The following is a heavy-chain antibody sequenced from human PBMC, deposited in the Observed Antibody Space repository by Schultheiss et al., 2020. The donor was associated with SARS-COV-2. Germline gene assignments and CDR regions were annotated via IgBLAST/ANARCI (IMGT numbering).Heavy chain of an antibody. CDR3: ARRPASANWFDP. CDR2: IHYTATT. Sequence: SQTLSLTCTVSGVSISSSGYYWGWIRQPPGEGLEWIGNIHYTATTYYSPSLKSRLTISVDTSNNHFSLKLTSVTAADTAVYYCARRPASANWFDPWGQGTLVTVSS. J-gene: IGHJ5*02. V-gene: IGHV4-39*02. D-gene: IGHD2-2*01. CDR1: GVSISSSGYY.